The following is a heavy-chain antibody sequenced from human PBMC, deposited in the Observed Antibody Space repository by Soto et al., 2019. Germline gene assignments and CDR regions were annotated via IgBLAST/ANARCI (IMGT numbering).Heavy chain of an antibody. D-gene: IGHD6-13*01. CDR3: ARHYRYSSTWFEGWFDP. Sequence: PGESLKISCKGSGYSFSNNWVGWVRQMPGKGLEWMGIMHPGDSDTRYSPSFQGQVTISADKSINTAYLQWSSLKPSDSAMYYCARHYRYSSTWFEGWFDPWGQRTLVTGSS. CDR1: GYSFSNNW. J-gene: IGHJ5*02. CDR2: MHPGDSDT. V-gene: IGHV5-51*01.